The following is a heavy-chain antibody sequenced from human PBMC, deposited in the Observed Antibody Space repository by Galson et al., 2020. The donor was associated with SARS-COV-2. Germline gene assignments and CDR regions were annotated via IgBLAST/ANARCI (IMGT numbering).Heavy chain of an antibody. CDR1: GGSISSGGYY. CDR2: IYYSGIT. J-gene: IGHJ4*02. D-gene: IGHD2-15*01. Sequence: SQTLPLTCTVSGGSISSGGYYCSWIRQHPGKGMEWIWYIYYSGITYYNPSLKSLVTISVDTSKNQFSLKLSSVTAADTAVYSCASINPAGYYFDYWGQGTLVTVSS. CDR3: ASINPAGYYFDY. V-gene: IGHV4-31*01.